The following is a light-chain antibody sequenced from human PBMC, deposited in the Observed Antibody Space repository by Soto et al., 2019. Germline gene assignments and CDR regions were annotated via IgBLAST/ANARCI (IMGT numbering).Light chain of an antibody. CDR1: SSDIGGYNF. J-gene: IGLJ1*01. V-gene: IGLV2-14*01. CDR3: SSFRSGTTL. CDR2: EVS. Sequence: QSVLTQPASVSGSPGQSITISCTGTSSDIGGYNFVSWYHQRPGKAPKLMIYEVSNRPSGVSDRFSGSKSGNTASLTISGLQAEDEADYYCSSFRSGTTLFGTGTKVTVL.